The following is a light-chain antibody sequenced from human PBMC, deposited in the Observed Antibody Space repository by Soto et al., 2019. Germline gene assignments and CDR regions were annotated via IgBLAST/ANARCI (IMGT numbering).Light chain of an antibody. J-gene: IGLJ2*01. Sequence: QSVLTQPPSASGSPGQSVAISCTGTSSDVGGYNYVSWYQQHPGKAPKLMIYEVNKRPSGVPDRFSGSKSGNTASLTVSGLQAEDEADYYCCSYGGGRTPLGFGGGTK. V-gene: IGLV2-8*01. CDR1: SSDVGGYNY. CDR2: EVN. CDR3: CSYGGGRTPLG.